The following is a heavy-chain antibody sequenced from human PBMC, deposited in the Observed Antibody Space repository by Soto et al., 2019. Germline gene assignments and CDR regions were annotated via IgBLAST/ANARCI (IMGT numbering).Heavy chain of an antibody. CDR2: ISAYNGNT. V-gene: IGHV1-18*04. CDR1: GYTFTSYG. J-gene: IGHJ6*02. D-gene: IGHD6-6*01. CDR3: ARGKAARPHYYYYGMDV. Sequence: GASVKVSCKASGYTFTSYGISGVRQAPGQGLEWMGWISAYNGNTNYAQKLQGRVTMTTDTSTSTAYMELRSLRSDDTAVYYCARGKAARPHYYYYGMDVWGQGTTVTVSS.